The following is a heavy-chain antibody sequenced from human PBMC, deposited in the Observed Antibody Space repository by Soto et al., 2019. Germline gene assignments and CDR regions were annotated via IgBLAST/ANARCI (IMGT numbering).Heavy chain of an antibody. CDR1: GASISGFY. V-gene: IGHV4-4*07. Sequence: SETLSLTCTVSGASISGFYWSWIRKSAGKGLEWIGRIYATGTTDYNPSLKSRVMMSVDTSKKQFSLKLRSVTAADTAVYYCVRDGTKTLRDWFNPWGQGISVTVS. J-gene: IGHJ5*02. D-gene: IGHD1-1*01. CDR2: IYATGTT. CDR3: VRDGTKTLRDWFNP.